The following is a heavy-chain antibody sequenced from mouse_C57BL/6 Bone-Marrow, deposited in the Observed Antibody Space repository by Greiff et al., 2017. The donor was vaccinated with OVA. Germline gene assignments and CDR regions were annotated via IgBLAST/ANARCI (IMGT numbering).Heavy chain of an antibody. CDR3: TVLGLEALFAY. V-gene: IGHV14-1*01. J-gene: IGHJ3*01. CDR2: IDPEDGDT. D-gene: IGHD4-1*01. CDR1: GFNIQDYY. Sequence: EVQLQQSGAELVRPGASVKLSCTASGFNIQDYYMHWVKQRPEQGLEWIGRIDPEDGDTEYAPKFQGKATLTADTISNTAYLQLSRLTTEDTAVYYCTVLGLEALFAYWGQGTLVSVSA.